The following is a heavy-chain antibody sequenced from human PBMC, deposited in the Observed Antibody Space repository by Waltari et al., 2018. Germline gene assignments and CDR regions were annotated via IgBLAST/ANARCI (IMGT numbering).Heavy chain of an antibody. Sequence: EVQLLESGGGLVQPGGSLRLSCAASGFTFSSYAMSWVRQAPGKGLEWVSAIGGSGGSTYYADSVKGRFTISRDNSKNTLYLQMNSLRAEDTAVYYCAKALGDYYDSSGYWTSDAFDIWGQGTMVTVSS. V-gene: IGHV3-23*01. CDR2: IGGSGGST. J-gene: IGHJ3*02. D-gene: IGHD3-22*01. CDR1: GFTFSSYA. CDR3: AKALGDYYDSSGYWTSDAFDI.